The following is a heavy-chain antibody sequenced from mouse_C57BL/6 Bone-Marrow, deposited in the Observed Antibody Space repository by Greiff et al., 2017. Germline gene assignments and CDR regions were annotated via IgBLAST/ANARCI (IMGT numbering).Heavy chain of an antibody. CDR2: IHPNSGST. CDR3: AIDSSGYVFDY. D-gene: IGHD3-2*02. J-gene: IGHJ2*01. Sequence: QVQLQQPGAELVKPGASVKLSCKASGYTFTSYWMHWVKQRPGQGLEWIGMIHPNSGSTNYNEKFKSKATLTVDKSSSTAYMQLSSLTSEDSAVYYCAIDSSGYVFDYWGQGTTLTVSS. CDR1: GYTFTSYW. V-gene: IGHV1-64*01.